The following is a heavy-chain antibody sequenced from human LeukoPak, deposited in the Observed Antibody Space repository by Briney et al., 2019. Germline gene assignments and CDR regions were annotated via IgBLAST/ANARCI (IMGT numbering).Heavy chain of an antibody. D-gene: IGHD4-17*01. V-gene: IGHV3-30-3*01. CDR2: ISYDGSNK. CDR1: GFTFSSYA. Sequence: GRSLRLSCAASGFTFSSYAMHWVRQAPGKGLEWVAVISYDGSNKYYADSVKGRFTISRDNSKNTLYLQMNSLRAEDTAVYYCAKVGPDYGDYFDYWGQGTLVTVSS. J-gene: IGHJ4*02. CDR3: AKVGPDYGDYFDY.